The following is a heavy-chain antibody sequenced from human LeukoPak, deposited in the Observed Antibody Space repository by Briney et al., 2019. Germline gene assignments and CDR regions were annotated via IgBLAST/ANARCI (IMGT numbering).Heavy chain of an antibody. D-gene: IGHD4-17*01. V-gene: IGHV4-59*08. CDR1: GGSISSYY. CDR3: ARHALHHSPRGVTTVGNWFDP. J-gene: IGHJ5*02. CDR2: IYYRST. Sequence: PSETLSLTCTVSGGSISSYYWSWIRQPPGKGLEWIGYIYYRSTNYNPSLKSRVTISVDTSKNQFSLKVSSVTAADTAVYYCARHALHHSPRGVTTVGNWFDPWGQGTLVTVSS.